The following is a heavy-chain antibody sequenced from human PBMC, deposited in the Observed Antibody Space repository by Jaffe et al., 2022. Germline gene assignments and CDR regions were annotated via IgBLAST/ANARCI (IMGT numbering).Heavy chain of an antibody. CDR3: ARSGGLRYFDEGNWFDP. CDR1: GFSLSNARMG. D-gene: IGHD3-9*01. J-gene: IGHJ5*02. CDR2: IFSNDEK. V-gene: IGHV2-26*01. Sequence: QVTLKESGPVLVKPTETLTLTCTVSGFSLSNARMGVSWIRQPPGKALEWLAHIFSNDEKSYSTSLKSRLTISKDTSKSQVVLTMTNMDPVDTATYYCARSGGLRYFDEGNWFDPWGQGTLVTVSS.